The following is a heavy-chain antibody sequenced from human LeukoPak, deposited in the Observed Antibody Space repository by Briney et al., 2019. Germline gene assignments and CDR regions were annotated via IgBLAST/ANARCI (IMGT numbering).Heavy chain of an antibody. CDR3: AKDTSIGRYCTNGICSPFDY. Sequence: GGSLRLSCAASGFIFSRYSMNWVRQAPGKGLEWVSAISGSGGDTYDADSVKGRFTISRDNSRDTLYLQMNSLRAEDTAVYYCAKDTSIGRYCTNGICSPFDYWGQGTLVTVSS. D-gene: IGHD2-8*01. CDR1: GFIFSRYS. CDR2: ISGSGGDT. V-gene: IGHV3-23*01. J-gene: IGHJ4*02.